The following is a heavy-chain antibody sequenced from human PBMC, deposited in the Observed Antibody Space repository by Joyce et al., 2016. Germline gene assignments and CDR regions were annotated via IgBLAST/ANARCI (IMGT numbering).Heavy chain of an antibody. CDR1: GGSITSGNYY. V-gene: IGHV4-61*02. CDR2: VYPSGRT. CDR3: VRGIVVVVTGHNWFDP. J-gene: IGHJ5*02. Sequence: QVQLQESGPGLVKPSQTLSLTCTVSGGSITSGNYYWNWIRQPAGNGLEWIGRVYPSGRTSYDPSLKIRVTISVDTSKNQFSLKLRSVTAADTAVYYCVRGIVVVVTGHNWFDPWGQGTLVTVSS. D-gene: IGHD2-2*01.